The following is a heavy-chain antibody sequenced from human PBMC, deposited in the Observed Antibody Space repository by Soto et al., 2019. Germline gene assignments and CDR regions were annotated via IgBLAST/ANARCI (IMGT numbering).Heavy chain of an antibody. CDR1: GFTVSTNY. J-gene: IGHJ6*02. Sequence: EVQLVQTGGGLIQPGGSLRLSCVASGFTVSTNYLSWVRQVPGKGLEWVSVLHGSGSTSYADSVKGRFTISRDNARNTFYLQMNSLRVEDTDVYYCARKPPAAIQGWAYGMDVWGQGTTVTVSS. CDR3: ARKPPAAIQGWAYGMDV. D-gene: IGHD2-2*01. CDR2: LHGSGST. V-gene: IGHV3-53*02.